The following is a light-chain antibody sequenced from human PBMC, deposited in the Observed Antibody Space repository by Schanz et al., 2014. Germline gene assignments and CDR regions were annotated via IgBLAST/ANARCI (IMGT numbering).Light chain of an antibody. CDR1: STDIGSYNY. J-gene: IGLJ3*02. V-gene: IGLV2-11*01. Sequence: QSALTQSRSVSGSPGQSVTVSCTGSSTDIGSYNYVSWYQQHPGKAPKLIIHDVSKRPSGVPDRFSASKSGNTASLTISGLQPEDEADYYCSSYTSSSTRVFGGGTKLTVL. CDR2: DVS. CDR3: SSYTSSSTRV.